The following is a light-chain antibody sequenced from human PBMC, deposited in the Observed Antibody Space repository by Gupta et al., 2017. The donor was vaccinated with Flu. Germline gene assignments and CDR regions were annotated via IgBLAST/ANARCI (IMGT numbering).Light chain of an antibody. Sequence: AIQMTQSPSSLSASVGDRVTITCRASQGIGNDLGWYQQRPGKAPKLLIFAASNLYSGVPSRFSGSGSGTDFTLTISSLQPEDFATYYCLQDYNYPFTFGPGTKVEIK. J-gene: IGKJ3*01. CDR1: QGIGND. V-gene: IGKV1-6*01. CDR3: LQDYNYPFT. CDR2: AAS.